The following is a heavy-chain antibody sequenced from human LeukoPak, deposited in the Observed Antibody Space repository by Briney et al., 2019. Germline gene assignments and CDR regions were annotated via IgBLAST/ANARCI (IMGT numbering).Heavy chain of an antibody. D-gene: IGHD6-19*01. CDR1: DGSISSNSYY. V-gene: IGHV4-39*01. Sequence: PSETLSLTCTVSDGSISSNSYYWGWIRQPPGEGLEWIGSINYSGNTYYNPSLKSRVTISVDTSKNQFSLKLSSVTAADTADYYCARQRGSGYWCFDLWGRGTLVTVSS. CDR2: INYSGNT. J-gene: IGHJ2*01. CDR3: ARQRGSGYWCFDL.